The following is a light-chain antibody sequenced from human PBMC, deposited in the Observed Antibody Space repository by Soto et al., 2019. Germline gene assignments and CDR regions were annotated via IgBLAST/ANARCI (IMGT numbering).Light chain of an antibody. Sequence: DIQLTQSPSFLSASVGDRVTITCRASQGINDYLAWYQHKPGKAPKLLIYAASTLQSEVPSRFSGSASGTEFTLTISSLQPEEFATYYCQHCKIYPHTFVGGNKVDVK. V-gene: IGKV1-9*01. J-gene: IGKJ4*01. CDR2: AAS. CDR1: QGINDY. CDR3: QHCKIYPHT.